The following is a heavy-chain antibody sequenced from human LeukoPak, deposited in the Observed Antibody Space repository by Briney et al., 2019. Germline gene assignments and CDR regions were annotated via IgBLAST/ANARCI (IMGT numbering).Heavy chain of an antibody. CDR1: GGSISSYY. V-gene: IGHV4-59*08. Sequence: SETLSLTCTVSGGSISSYYWSWIRQPPGKGLEWIGYIYYSGSTNYNPSLKSRVTISVDTSKNQFSLKLSSVTAADTAVYYCARLRCSSTSCFITGPWFDPWGQGTLVTVSS. J-gene: IGHJ5*02. CDR3: ARLRCSSTSCFITGPWFDP. D-gene: IGHD2-2*01. CDR2: IYYSGST.